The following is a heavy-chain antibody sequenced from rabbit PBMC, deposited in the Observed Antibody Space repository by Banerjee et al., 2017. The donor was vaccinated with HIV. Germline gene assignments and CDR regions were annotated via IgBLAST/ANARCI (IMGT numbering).Heavy chain of an antibody. D-gene: IGHD1-1*01. CDR1: GFTLSSYW. J-gene: IGHJ3*01. CDR3: ARAYTSNSGYWDL. V-gene: IGHV1S40*01. Sequence: QSLEESGGGLVQPEGSLTLTCTASGFTLSSYWMCWVRQAPGKGLEWIGCIHAGGGDTYYASWAKGRFTISKTSSTAVTLQMTSLTAADTATYFCARAYTSNSGYWDLWGQGTLVTVS. CDR2: IHAGGGDT.